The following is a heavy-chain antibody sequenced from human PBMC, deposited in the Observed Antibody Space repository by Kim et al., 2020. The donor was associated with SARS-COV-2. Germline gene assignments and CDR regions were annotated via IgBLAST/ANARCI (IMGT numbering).Heavy chain of an antibody. CDR3: AKAGGPSSRYFDWLGGDPGYYYMDV. CDR2: INWTGGTI. D-gene: IGHD3-9*01. J-gene: IGHJ6*03. CDR1: GFTFDDYA. V-gene: IGHV3-9*01. Sequence: GGSLRLSCAASGFTFDDYAMHWVRQAPGKGLEWVSGINWTGGTIGYADSVKGRFTISRDNAKNSPYLQMNSLRAEDTALYYCAKAGGPSSRYFDWLGGDPGYYYMDVWGKGTTVTVSS.